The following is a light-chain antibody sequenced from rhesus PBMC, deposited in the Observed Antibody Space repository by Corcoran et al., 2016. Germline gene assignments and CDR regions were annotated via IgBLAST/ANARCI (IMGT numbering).Light chain of an antibody. CDR1: QGISSW. V-gene: IGKV1-21*01. CDR2: KSS. J-gene: IGKJ4*01. CDR3: QQYNSAPLT. Sequence: DIQMTQSPSSLSASVGDRVTITCRASQGISSWLAWYQQNPGKAPKLLIYKSSRLQSGVTSRFRGRGSGTDFTLTISSLQPEDFATDYCQQYNSAPLTFGGGTKVEIK.